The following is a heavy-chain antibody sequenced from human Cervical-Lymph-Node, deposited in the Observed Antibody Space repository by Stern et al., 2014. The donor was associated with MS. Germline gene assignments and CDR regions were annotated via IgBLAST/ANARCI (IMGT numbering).Heavy chain of an antibody. J-gene: IGHJ3*01. V-gene: IGHV4-34*01. CDR3: ARERKVERSARVFVSFDV. CDR2: INNSEKP. CDR1: GASFTDNY. D-gene: IGHD1-1*01. Sequence: QVQLQQWGAGLLRPSETLSLTCAVHGASFTDNYWSWIRQTPGKGLEWIGEINNSEKPHHNPSLMSRVTLSVDTSKNQFSLKLNSVTAADTAVYYCARERKVERSARVFVSFDVWGQGTLLTVSS.